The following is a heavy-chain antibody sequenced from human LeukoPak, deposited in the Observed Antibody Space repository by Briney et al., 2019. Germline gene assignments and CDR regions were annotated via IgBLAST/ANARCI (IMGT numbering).Heavy chain of an antibody. V-gene: IGHV3-30-3*01. CDR1: GFTFSSYA. D-gene: IGHD6-19*01. Sequence: GRSLRLSCAASGFTFSSYAMHWVRQTPGKGLEWVAVISYDGSNKYYADSVKGRFTISRDNSKNTLYLQMNSLRAEDTAVYYCVRDGYSSGWYINYWGQGTLVTVSS. CDR2: ISYDGSNK. J-gene: IGHJ4*02. CDR3: VRDGYSSGWYINY.